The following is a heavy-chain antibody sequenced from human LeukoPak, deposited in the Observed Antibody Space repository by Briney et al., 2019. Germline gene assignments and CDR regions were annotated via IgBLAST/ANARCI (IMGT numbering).Heavy chain of an antibody. CDR1: GFTFDDYA. D-gene: IGHD3-3*01. J-gene: IGHJ5*02. CDR2: ISWNSGSI. CDR3: ARDRITIFGVDSNWFDP. Sequence: GRSLRLSCAASGFTFDDYAMHWVRQAPGKGLEWVSGISWNSGSIGYADSVRGRFTISRDNAKNSLYLQMTSLRAEDTALYYCARDRITIFGVDSNWFDPWGQGTLVTVSS. V-gene: IGHV3-9*01.